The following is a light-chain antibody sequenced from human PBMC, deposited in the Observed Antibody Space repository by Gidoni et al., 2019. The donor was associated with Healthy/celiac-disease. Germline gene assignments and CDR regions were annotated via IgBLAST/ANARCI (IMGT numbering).Light chain of an antibody. CDR3: QQYYSTPLT. J-gene: IGKJ3*01. V-gene: IGKV4-1*01. CDR1: QSVLYSSNNKNY. CDR2: WAS. Sequence: DIVMTQSPDSLAGSLGERATINCQSSQSVLYSSNNKNYLAWYQQKQGQPPKLLIYWASTRESGVPDRFSGSGSGTDFTLTISSLQAEDVAVYYCQQYYSTPLTFGPGTKVDIK.